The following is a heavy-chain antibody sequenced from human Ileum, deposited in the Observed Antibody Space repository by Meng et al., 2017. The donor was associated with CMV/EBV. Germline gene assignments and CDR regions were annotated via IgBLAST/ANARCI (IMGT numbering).Heavy chain of an antibody. CDR1: GFAFSKYW. CDR3: ARGGPGAFDI. V-gene: IGHV3-74*01. CDR2: ISSEGSHT. D-gene: IGHD3-16*01. J-gene: IGHJ3*02. Sequence: ESLKISCAASGFAFSKYWMHWVRQAPGKGLLWVSYISSEGSHTTYADSVRGRFTISRDNARNTLYLQMNSLRAEDTADYYCARGGPGAFDIWGQGTMVTVSS.